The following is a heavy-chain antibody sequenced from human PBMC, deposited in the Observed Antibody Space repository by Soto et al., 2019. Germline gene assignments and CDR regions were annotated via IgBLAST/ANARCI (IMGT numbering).Heavy chain of an antibody. CDR1: GGTFSSYA. Sequence: QVHLVQSGAEVKKPGSSVKVSCKASGGTFSSYAISWVRQAPGQGLEWMGGIMPMFGTVNNGQKVQGRVTIIAGESTSTAYMELSSLRSEDTAVYYCARVKVDLCSGYQYVYYGLDVWGQGTRVTVSS. CDR3: ARVKVDLCSGYQYVYYGLDV. V-gene: IGHV1-69*01. J-gene: IGHJ6*02. D-gene: IGHD3-22*01. CDR2: IMPMFGTV.